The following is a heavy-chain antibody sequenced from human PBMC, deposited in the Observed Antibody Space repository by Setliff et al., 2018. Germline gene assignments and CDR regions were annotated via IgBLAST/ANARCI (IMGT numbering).Heavy chain of an antibody. V-gene: IGHV5-51*01. CDR2: IYPGDSET. D-gene: IGHD3-3*01. Sequence: GESLTISCKGSGYSSTSYRIGWVRQMPGKGLEWMGIIYPGDSETRYSPSFQGQVTISADKSISTAYLQWSSLKASDTAMYYCARSRSNFWSGYFNWFDPWGQRTLVTVSS. J-gene: IGHJ5*02. CDR3: ARSRSNFWSGYFNWFDP. CDR1: GYSSTSYR.